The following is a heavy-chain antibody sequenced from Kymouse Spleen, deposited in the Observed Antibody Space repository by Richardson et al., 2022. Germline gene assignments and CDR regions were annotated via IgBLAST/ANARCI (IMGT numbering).Heavy chain of an antibody. V-gene: IGHV3-21*03. Sequence: EVQLVESGGGLVKPGGSLRLSCAASGFTFSSYSMNWVRQAPGKGLEWVSSISSSSSYIYYADSVKGRFTISRDNAKNSLYLQMNSLRAEDTAVYYCARDRRYFDWLFFDYWGQGTLVTVSS. J-gene: IGHJ4*02. CDR3: ARDRRYFDWLFFDY. CDR1: GFTFSSYS. CDR2: ISSSSSYI. D-gene: IGHD3-9*01.